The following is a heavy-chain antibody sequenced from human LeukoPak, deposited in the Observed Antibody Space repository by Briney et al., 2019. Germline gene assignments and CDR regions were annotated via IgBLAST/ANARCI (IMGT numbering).Heavy chain of an antibody. D-gene: IGHD3-3*01. CDR3: ARDRPIFGVVPSYYYGMDV. CDR2: ISAYNGNT. Sequence: ASVKVSCKATGYTFTSYGTSWVRQAPGQGLEWMGWISAYNGNTNYAQKLQGRVTMTTDTSTSTAYMELRSLRSDDTAVYYCARDRPIFGVVPSYYYGMDVWGQGTTVTVSS. V-gene: IGHV1-18*01. J-gene: IGHJ6*02. CDR1: GYTFTSYG.